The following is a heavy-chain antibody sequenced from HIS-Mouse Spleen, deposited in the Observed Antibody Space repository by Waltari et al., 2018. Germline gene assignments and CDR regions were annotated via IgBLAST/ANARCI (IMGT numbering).Heavy chain of an antibody. CDR2: INHSGSH. CDR3: ARVDPIAAAGRWFDP. CDR1: GGSFSGYY. D-gene: IGHD6-13*01. Sequence: QVQLQQWGAGLLKPSETLSLTCAVYGGSFSGYYWSWIRQPPGKGLEWIGEINHSGSHHYHPSLTSRVTLSVDPSKNQFSLKLSSVTAADTAVYYCARVDPIAAAGRWFDPWGQGTLVTVSS. V-gene: IGHV4-34*01. J-gene: IGHJ5*02.